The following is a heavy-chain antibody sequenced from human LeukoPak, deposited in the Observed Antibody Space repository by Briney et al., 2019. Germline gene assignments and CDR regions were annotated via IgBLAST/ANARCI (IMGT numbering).Heavy chain of an antibody. D-gene: IGHD6-13*01. Sequence: ASVKVSCKASGGTFSSYAISWVRQAPGQGLEWMGGIIPIFGTANYAQKFQGRVTITTDESTSTAYMELSSLRSEDTAVYYCARGASIAALPFDYWGQGTLVTVSS. J-gene: IGHJ4*02. CDR2: IIPIFGTA. CDR3: ARGASIAALPFDY. V-gene: IGHV1-69*05. CDR1: GGTFSSYA.